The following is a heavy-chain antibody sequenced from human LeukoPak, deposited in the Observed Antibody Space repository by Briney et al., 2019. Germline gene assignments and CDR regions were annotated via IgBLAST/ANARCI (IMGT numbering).Heavy chain of an antibody. J-gene: IGHJ3*02. CDR3: AREETMRSGPAFDI. Sequence: SQTLSLTCAISRDSVSSNMSSAKWTRQSPSRGLEWLGRTYYRSKWYNDYAGSAKSRITINPDKSKNQFSLQLNSVTPEDADVYYCAREETMRSGPAFDIWGQGTMVTVSS. CDR2: TYYRSKWYN. V-gene: IGHV6-1*01. CDR1: RDSVSSNMSS. D-gene: IGHD3-3*01.